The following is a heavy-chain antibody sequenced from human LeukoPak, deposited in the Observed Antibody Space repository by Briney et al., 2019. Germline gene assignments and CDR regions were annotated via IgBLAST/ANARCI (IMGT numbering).Heavy chain of an antibody. CDR2: IYYNRST. CDR1: GGSISDSSNY. J-gene: IGHJ4*02. V-gene: IGHV4-39*07. D-gene: IGHD6-13*01. Sequence: PSETLSLTCTVSGGSISDSSNYWGWIRQPPGKELEWNGSIYYNRSTYYNPSLKSRTTISVDTSNNQFSLKLSFVTADATAVYYCARVAYSSSWYFDYWGQGTLVTVSS. CDR3: ARVAYSSSWYFDY.